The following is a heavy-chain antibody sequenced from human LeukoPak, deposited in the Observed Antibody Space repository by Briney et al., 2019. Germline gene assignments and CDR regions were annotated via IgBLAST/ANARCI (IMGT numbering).Heavy chain of an antibody. J-gene: IGHJ4*02. Sequence: SETLSLTCTVSGVSISSYYWSWIRQPPGKALEWIAYIYSSGSINYNPSLKSRVTISLDTSATQFSLRLNSVTAADTAVYYCARAPLPYSGGHRHFDHWGQGTLVTVSS. D-gene: IGHD5-12*01. CDR3: ARAPLPYSGGHRHFDH. CDR1: GVSISSYY. CDR2: IYSSGSI. V-gene: IGHV4-59*01.